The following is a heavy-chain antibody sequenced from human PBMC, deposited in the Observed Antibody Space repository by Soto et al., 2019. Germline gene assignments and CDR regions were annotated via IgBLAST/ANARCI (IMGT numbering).Heavy chain of an antibody. Sequence: GGSLRLSCAASGFTFSSYGMHWVRQAPGKGLEWVAVIWYDGSNKYYADSVKGRFTISRDNSKNTLYLQMNSLRAEDTAVYYCVHVRLVRGTPSWPENLWGQGTLVTVSS. CDR1: GFTFSSYG. V-gene: IGHV3-33*01. CDR3: VHVRLVRGTPSWPENL. CDR2: IWYDGSNK. D-gene: IGHD6-19*01. J-gene: IGHJ5*02.